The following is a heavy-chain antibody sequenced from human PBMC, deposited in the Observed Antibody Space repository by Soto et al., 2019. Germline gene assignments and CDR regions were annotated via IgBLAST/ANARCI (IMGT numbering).Heavy chain of an antibody. CDR1: GFTFGDYG. J-gene: IGHJ5*02. CDR2: IRSKSYGKTT. V-gene: IGHV3-49*03. Sequence: GGSLRLSCSTSGFTFGDYGMTWFRQAPGKGLEWIGLIRSKSYGKTTEYAASATDRFTISRDDSKRIAYLQMNSLKAGDTAVYYCARGSEDRWYLGWFDPWGQGTLVTVSS. CDR3: ARGSEDRWYLGWFDP. D-gene: IGHD6-13*01.